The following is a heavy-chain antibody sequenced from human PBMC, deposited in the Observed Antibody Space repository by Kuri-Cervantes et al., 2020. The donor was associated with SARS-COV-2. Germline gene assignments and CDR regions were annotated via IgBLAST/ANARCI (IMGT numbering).Heavy chain of an antibody. V-gene: IGHV3-23*01. CDR1: GFTFSSYA. J-gene: IGHJ6*03. CDR2: ISGSGGST. D-gene: IGHD4-17*01. CDR3: AKEVDFGDYGYYYMDV. Sequence: GESLKISCAASGFTFSSYAMSWVRQAPGKGLEWVSAISGSGGSTYYADSVKGRFTISRDNSKNTLYLQMNSLRVEDTAVYYCAKEVDFGDYGYYYMDVWGKGTTVTVSS.